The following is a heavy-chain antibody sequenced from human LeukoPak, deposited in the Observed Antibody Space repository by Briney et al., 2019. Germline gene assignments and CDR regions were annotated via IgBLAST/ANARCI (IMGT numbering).Heavy chain of an antibody. CDR1: GYTFTSCY. V-gene: IGHV1-46*01. Sequence: GASETVSCKASGYTFTSCYMYWVRQAPPQGLAWMGIINHSGGSTSYAQKLQGRVTMIRDTSTGTVYMEASSLRSEDTGVYYWARGLGVEVPAAMGYWGQGTLVTVPS. CDR3: ARGLGVEVPAAMGY. D-gene: IGHD2-2*01. CDR2: INHSGGST. J-gene: IGHJ4*02.